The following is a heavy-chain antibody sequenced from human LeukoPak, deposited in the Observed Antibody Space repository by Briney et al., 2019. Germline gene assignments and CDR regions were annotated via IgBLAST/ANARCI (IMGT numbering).Heavy chain of an antibody. CDR3: TRDMRGAAAADDAFDI. V-gene: IGHV1-8*01. D-gene: IGHD6-13*01. J-gene: IGHJ3*02. Sequence: ASVKVSCXASGYTFTSCGINWVRQASGQGLEWMGWMNPNSGDAGYAQNFQGRVTITRDTSISTAYMELSSLRSEDTAMYYCTRDMRGAAAADDAFDIWGQGTMVTVSS. CDR1: GYTFTSCG. CDR2: MNPNSGDA.